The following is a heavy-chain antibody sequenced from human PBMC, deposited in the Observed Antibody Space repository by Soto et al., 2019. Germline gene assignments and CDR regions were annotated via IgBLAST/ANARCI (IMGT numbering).Heavy chain of an antibody. CDR2: IYSGGST. CDR3: ARATIAAASYYGMDV. CDR1: GFTVSSNY. J-gene: IGHJ6*02. V-gene: IGHV3-53*01. Sequence: PGGSLRLSCAASGFTVSSNYMSWVRQAPGKGLEWVSVIYSGGSTYYADSVKGRFTISRDNSKNTLYLQMNSLRAEDTAVYYCARATIAAASYYGMDVWGQGTTVTVSS. D-gene: IGHD6-13*01.